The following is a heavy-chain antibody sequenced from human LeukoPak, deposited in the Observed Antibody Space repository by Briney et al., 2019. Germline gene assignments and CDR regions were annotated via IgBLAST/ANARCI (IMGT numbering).Heavy chain of an antibody. V-gene: IGHV5-51*01. J-gene: IGHJ5*02. CDR3: ARAQNGDNRFDP. D-gene: IGHD4-17*01. Sequence: HGESLKISCEGSGHIFTDSWIGWVRQMPGKGLEWMGIIYLGSSHTIYNPPFQGQVTISADRSINTAYLRWSSLKASHSAIYYCARAQNGDNRFDPWGQGTLVTVSS. CDR1: GHIFTDSW. CDR2: IYLGSSHT.